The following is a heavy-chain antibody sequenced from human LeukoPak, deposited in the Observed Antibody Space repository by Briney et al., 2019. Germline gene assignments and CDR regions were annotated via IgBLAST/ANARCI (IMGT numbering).Heavy chain of an antibody. J-gene: IGHJ5*02. Sequence: GASVKVSCKASGGTFSSYAISWVRQAPGQGLEWMGGIIPIFGTANYAQKFQGRVTITADESTSTAYMELNSLRSEDTAVYYCARVSFRGYSYGYWFDPWGQGTLVTVSS. V-gene: IGHV1-69*13. D-gene: IGHD5-18*01. CDR1: GGTFSSYA. CDR2: IIPIFGTA. CDR3: ARVSFRGYSYGYWFDP.